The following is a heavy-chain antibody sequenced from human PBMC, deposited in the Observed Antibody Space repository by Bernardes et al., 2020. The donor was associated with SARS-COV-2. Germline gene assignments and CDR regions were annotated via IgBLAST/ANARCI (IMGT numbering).Heavy chain of an antibody. J-gene: IGHJ4*02. Sequence: ETLCLTCTVSGGSISAYYWSWFRQPPGKGLEWIGYLYYTGSTDYNPSLQSRVTISADTSKNQFSLKLSSVTAADTAVYYCARGFDYWGQGILVTVSS. CDR1: GGSISAYY. V-gene: IGHV4-59*01. CDR3: ARGFDY. CDR2: LYYTGST.